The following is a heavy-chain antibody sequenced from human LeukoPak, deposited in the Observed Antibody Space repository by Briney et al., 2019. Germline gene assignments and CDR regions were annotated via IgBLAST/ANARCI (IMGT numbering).Heavy chain of an antibody. CDR1: GFAFSHYY. V-gene: IGHV3-7*01. CDR2: IKQDGSEK. D-gene: IGHD3-16*01. Sequence: GGSLRLSCAASGFAFSHYYMSWVRQAPGKGLEWVANIKQDGSEKYYVDSVKGRFTISRDNAKTSLYLQINSLRVEDTAVYFCVASAYTYTGAWGQGTLVTVSS. J-gene: IGHJ5*02. CDR3: VASAYTYTGA.